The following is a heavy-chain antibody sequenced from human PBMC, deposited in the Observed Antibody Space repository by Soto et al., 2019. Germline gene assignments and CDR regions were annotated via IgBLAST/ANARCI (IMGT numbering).Heavy chain of an antibody. V-gene: IGHV3-48*01. CDR1: GFTFSAYS. D-gene: IGHD3-3*01. CDR3: AKDWTHLDI. J-gene: IGHJ5*02. Sequence: EVQLVESGGGLVQPGGSLRLSCAASGFTFSAYSMNWVRQAPGKGLEWVSSIDGSGTTIDHADFVKGRFDISRDNAKSTLYLQMDSLRAEDTAIYYCAKDWTHLDIWGQGTLVTVSS. CDR2: IDGSGTTI.